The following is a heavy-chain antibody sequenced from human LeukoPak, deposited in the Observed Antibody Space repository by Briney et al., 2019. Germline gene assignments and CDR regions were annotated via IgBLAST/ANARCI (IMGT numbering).Heavy chain of an antibody. CDR1: GFTFDDYA. D-gene: IGHD2-15*01. Sequence: SLRLSCAASGFTFDDYAMHWVRQAPGKGLEWVSGISWNSGSIGYADSVKGRFTISRDNAKNSLYLQMNSLRAEDTALYYCAKSKIVVVVAATSLDYWGQGTLVTVSS. CDR3: AKSKIVVVVAATSLDY. CDR2: ISWNSGSI. V-gene: IGHV3-9*01. J-gene: IGHJ4*02.